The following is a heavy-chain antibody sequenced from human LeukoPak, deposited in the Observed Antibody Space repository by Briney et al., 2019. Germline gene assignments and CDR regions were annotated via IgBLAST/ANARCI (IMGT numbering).Heavy chain of an antibody. V-gene: IGHV3-30-3*01. CDR1: GFTFSTYA. Sequence: GGSLRLSCAASGFTFSTYAMHWVRQAPGKGLEWVAVISYDGSNKYYADSVKGRFTVSRDDSKNTLSLQMNSLRAEDTAVYYCARVRASLHDYGDFDYWGQGTLVTVSS. CDR2: ISYDGSNK. CDR3: ARVRASLHDYGDFDY. D-gene: IGHD4-17*01. J-gene: IGHJ4*02.